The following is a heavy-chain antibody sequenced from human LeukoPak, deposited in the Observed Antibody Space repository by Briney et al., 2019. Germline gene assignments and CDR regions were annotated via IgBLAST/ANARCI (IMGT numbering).Heavy chain of an antibody. CDR2: ISGSGGST. Sequence: GGSLRLSCAASGFTFSSYAMSWVRQAPGKGLEWVSAISGSGGSTYYADSVKGRFTISRDNAKNSLYLQMNSLRAEDTAVYYCARDLVGYDFWSGYYTDWFDYWGQGTLVTVSS. J-gene: IGHJ4*02. D-gene: IGHD3-3*01. V-gene: IGHV3-23*01. CDR1: GFTFSSYA. CDR3: ARDLVGYDFWSGYYTDWFDY.